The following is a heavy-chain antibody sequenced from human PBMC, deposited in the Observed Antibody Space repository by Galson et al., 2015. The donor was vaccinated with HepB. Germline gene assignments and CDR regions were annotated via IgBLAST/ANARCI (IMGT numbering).Heavy chain of an antibody. CDR3: AKTSYCDGGLCFSGYFDS. CDR2: IVGSGEST. Sequence: SLRLSCAAPGITFSTYVMSWVRQAPGKGLEWVSSIVGSGESTFYADSVKGRFTISRDNSRKTLYLQMNRLRADDTAIYYCAKTSYCDGGLCFSGYFDSWGQGTLVAVSS. D-gene: IGHD2-8*02. V-gene: IGHV3-23*01. J-gene: IGHJ4*02. CDR1: GITFSTYV.